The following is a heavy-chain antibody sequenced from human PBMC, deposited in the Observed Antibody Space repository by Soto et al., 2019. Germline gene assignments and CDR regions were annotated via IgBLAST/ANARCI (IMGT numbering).Heavy chain of an antibody. CDR2: IIPIFGTA. CDR3: ARGGYIVVVPATPGYGMDV. CDR1: GGTFSSYA. D-gene: IGHD2-21*02. Sequence: QVQLVQSGAEVKKPGSSVKVSCKASGGTFSSYAISWVRQAPGQGLEWMGGIIPIFGTANYAQKFQGRVTITADESTSTAYMELSSLRSEDTAVYYCARGGYIVVVPATPGYGMDVWGQGTTVTVSS. J-gene: IGHJ6*02. V-gene: IGHV1-69*01.